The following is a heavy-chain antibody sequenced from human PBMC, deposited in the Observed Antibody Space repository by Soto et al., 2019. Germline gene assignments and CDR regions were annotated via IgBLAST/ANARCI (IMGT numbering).Heavy chain of an antibody. V-gene: IGHV4-34*01. Sequence: TLSLTCAVYGGSFSGYYWSWIRQPPGKGLEWIGEINHSGSTNYNPSLKSRVTISVDTSKNQFSLKLSSVTAADTAVYYCARGFTMIPYRVPFDIWGQGTMVTVSS. CDR1: GGSFSGYY. CDR2: INHSGST. D-gene: IGHD3-22*01. J-gene: IGHJ3*02. CDR3: ARGFTMIPYRVPFDI.